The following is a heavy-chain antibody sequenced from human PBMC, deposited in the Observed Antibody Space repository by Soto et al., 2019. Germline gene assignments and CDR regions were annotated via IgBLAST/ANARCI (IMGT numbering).Heavy chain of an antibody. CDR1: GYSFTSYW. CDR3: ARQWGGYYDSSGYYGFDAFDI. D-gene: IGHD3-22*01. CDR2: IYPGDSDT. J-gene: IGHJ3*02. V-gene: IGHV5-51*01. Sequence: PGESLKISFKGSGYSFTSYWICWVRQMPVKGLEWMGIIYPGDSDTRYSPSFQGQVTISADKSISTAYLQWSSLKASDTAMYYCARQWGGYYDSSGYYGFDAFDIWGQGTMVTVSS.